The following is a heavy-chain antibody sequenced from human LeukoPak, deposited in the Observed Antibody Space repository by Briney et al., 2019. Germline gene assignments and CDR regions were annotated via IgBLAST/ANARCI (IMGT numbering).Heavy chain of an antibody. V-gene: IGHV5-10-1*01. CDR2: IDPSDSYT. D-gene: IGHD6-19*01. Sequence: GESLKISCKGSGYSFTSYWIGWVRQMPGKGLEWMGRIDPSDSYTNYSPSFQGHVTISADKSISTAYLQWSSLKASDTAMYYCAMDRIAVAGNVDYWGQGTLVTVSS. CDR1: GYSFTSYW. CDR3: AMDRIAVAGNVDY. J-gene: IGHJ4*02.